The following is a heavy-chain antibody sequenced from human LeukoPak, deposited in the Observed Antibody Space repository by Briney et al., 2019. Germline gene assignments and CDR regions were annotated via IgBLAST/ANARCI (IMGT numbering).Heavy chain of an antibody. CDR3: ARDLSPVVRASPMGF. Sequence: GGSLSLSCAASGFTFSSYAMHWVRQAPGKGLEWVALITYDGYYKYYSDSVKGRFTISSDTSKNTMYLQMNSLRAEDTAVYYCARDLSPVVRASPMGFWGQGTLVTVSS. CDR2: ITYDGYYK. CDR1: GFTFSSYA. V-gene: IGHV3-30*04. J-gene: IGHJ4*02. D-gene: IGHD3-10*01.